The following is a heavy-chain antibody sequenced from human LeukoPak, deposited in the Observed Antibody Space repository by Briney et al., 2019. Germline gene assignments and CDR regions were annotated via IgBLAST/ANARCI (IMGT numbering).Heavy chain of an antibody. J-gene: IGHJ3*02. Sequence: GGSLRLSCAASGSTFTNAWMSWVRQAPGKGLEWVVVISYDGSNKYYADSVKGRFTISRDNSKNTLYLQMNSLRAEDTAVYYCANGYYYGSGSYYKEAFDIWGQGTMVTVSS. V-gene: IGHV3-30*18. D-gene: IGHD3-10*01. CDR3: ANGYYYGSGSYYKEAFDI. CDR1: GSTFTNAW. CDR2: ISYDGSNK.